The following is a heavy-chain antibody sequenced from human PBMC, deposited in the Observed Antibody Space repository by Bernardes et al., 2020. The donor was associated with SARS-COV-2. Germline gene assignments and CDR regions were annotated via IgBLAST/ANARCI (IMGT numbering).Heavy chain of an antibody. D-gene: IGHD2-8*01. Sequence: GGSLRLSRAASGFSFSDYYMSWIRQIPGKGLECLAFISRSDRRGESSESYADSVKGRFTISRDNAMNSLFLQMNSLSAADSAVYYCAREDMNTNSFDYWGQGTPVTVSS. CDR3: AREDMNTNSFDY. V-gene: IGHV3-11*01. CDR2: ISRSDRRGESSE. CDR1: GFSFSDYY. J-gene: IGHJ4*02.